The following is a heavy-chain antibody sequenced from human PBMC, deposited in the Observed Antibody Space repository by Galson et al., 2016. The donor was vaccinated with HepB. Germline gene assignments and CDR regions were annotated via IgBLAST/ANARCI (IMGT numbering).Heavy chain of an antibody. CDR1: GYSFVSYW. D-gene: IGHD3-16*01. Sequence: QSGAEVKKPGESLKISCKSSGYSFVSYWIGWVRQTPGKGLEWMGIIYPDDSDTTYSPSFQGLVTISADKSISTAYLQWSSLKASDTAIYYCARRAYSFGLRGGAFGIWGQGTVVTVS. J-gene: IGHJ3*02. CDR3: ARRAYSFGLRGGAFGI. V-gene: IGHV5-51*01. CDR2: IYPDDSDT.